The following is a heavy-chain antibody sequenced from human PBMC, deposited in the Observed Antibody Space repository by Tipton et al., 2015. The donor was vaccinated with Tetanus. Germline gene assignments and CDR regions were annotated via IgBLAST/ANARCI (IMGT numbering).Heavy chain of an antibody. V-gene: IGHV4-39*07. CDR2: IYYSGST. D-gene: IGHD4-17*01. CDR3: ARDRGLTTGGGIGMDV. Sequence: TLSLTCTVSGGSISIYSYYWGWIRQPPGKGLEWIGTIYYSGSTYYNPSLKTRVTISVDTSKNQFSLKLSSVTAADTAVYYCARDRGLTTGGGIGMDVWGQGTTVTVSS. J-gene: IGHJ6*02. CDR1: GGSISIYSYY.